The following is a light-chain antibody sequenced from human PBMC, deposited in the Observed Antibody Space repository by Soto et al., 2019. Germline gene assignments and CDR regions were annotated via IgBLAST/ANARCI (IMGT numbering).Light chain of an antibody. J-gene: IGKJ2*01. V-gene: IGKV1-5*03. Sequence: DIQTTQSPSTMSASVGDRVTITCRASQSISGWLAWYQQKPGKAPNLLIYKASSVQSGVPSRFSGSGSGTEFTLTISSLQPDDFATFYCQQYNSYPYTFGQGTKLEIK. CDR1: QSISGW. CDR3: QQYNSYPYT. CDR2: KAS.